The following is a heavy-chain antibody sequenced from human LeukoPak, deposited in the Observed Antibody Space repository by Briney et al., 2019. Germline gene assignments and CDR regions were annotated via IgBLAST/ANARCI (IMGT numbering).Heavy chain of an antibody. D-gene: IGHD3-10*01. CDR2: IKQDGSEK. V-gene: IGHV3-7*05. CDR3: ARGGDDAYFDY. J-gene: IGHJ4*02. Sequence: GGSLRLSCAASGFTFSSYWMSWVRQAPGKGLEWVANIKQDGSEKYYVDSVKGRFTISRDNAKNSLYLQMNGLRVEDTAVYYCARGGDDAYFDYWGQGTLVTVSS. CDR1: GFTFSSYW.